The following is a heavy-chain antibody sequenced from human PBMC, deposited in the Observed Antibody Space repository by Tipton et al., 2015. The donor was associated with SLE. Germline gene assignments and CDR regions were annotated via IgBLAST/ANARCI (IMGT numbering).Heavy chain of an antibody. V-gene: IGHV4-30-2*01. CDR1: GGSISSGGYS. CDR2: MYHSGST. J-gene: IGHJ5*02. Sequence: TLSLTCAVSGGSISSGGYSWTWMRQPPGKGLEWIGYMYHSGSTYYNPSLKSRVNISVDTSKNQFSLKLSSVTAADTAVYYCARVQQLVRRGSPWFDPWGQG. D-gene: IGHD6-13*01. CDR3: ARVQQLVRRGSPWFDP.